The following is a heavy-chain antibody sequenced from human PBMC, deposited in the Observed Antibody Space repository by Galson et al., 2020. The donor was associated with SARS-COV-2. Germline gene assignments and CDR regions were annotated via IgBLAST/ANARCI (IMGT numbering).Heavy chain of an antibody. CDR1: GFTFENHA. D-gene: IGHD6-19*01. J-gene: IGHJ4*02. CDR2: IFYDGSNK. Sequence: GGSPRLSCAASGFTFENHAMHWVRQAPGKGLEWVAPIFYDGSNKYYLDSVKGRFTISRDNSENTVSLQMDNLRAEDTAVYFCARDGQLSSGWAFDYWGQGTLVTVSS. CDR3: ARDGQLSSGWAFDY. V-gene: IGHV3-33*01.